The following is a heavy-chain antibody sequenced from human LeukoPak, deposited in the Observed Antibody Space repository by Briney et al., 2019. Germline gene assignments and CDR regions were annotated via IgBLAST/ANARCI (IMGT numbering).Heavy chain of an antibody. D-gene: IGHD4-17*01. V-gene: IGHV4-34*01. CDR1: GGSFSGYY. CDR3: ARGEGTVTTFY. J-gene: IGHJ4*02. Sequence: SETLSLTCAVYGGSFSGYYWSWIRQPPGKGLEWIGEINHSGSTNYNPSLKSRVTISVDTSKNQFSLKLSSVTAADTAVYYCARGEGTVTTFYWGQGTLVTVSS. CDR2: INHSGST.